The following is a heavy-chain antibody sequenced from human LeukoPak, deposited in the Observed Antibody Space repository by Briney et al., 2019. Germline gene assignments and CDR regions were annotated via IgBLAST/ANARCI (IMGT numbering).Heavy chain of an antibody. CDR2: INHSGST. Sequence: PSETLSLTCAVYGGSFSDYYWSWIRQAPGKGLEWIGEINHSGSTNYNPSLKSRVTISVDTSKNQFSLKLTSVTAADTAVYYCARHSLTKWLLNPFWDWFDPWGQGTLLTVSS. CDR3: ARHSLTKWLLNPFWDWFDP. D-gene: IGHD5-24*01. CDR1: GGSFSDYY. V-gene: IGHV4-34*01. J-gene: IGHJ5*02.